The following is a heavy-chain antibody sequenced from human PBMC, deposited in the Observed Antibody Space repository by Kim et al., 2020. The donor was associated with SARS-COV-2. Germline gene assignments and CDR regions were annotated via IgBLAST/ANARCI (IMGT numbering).Heavy chain of an antibody. CDR3: AKESWDPLRSFDS. D-gene: IGHD1-26*01. V-gene: IGHV3-9*01. J-gene: IGHJ4*02. Sequence: DYLTGRVAVSRDNSKSSLYLQMNRLGPEDTAVYYCAKESWDPLRSFDSWGQGTLVTVSS.